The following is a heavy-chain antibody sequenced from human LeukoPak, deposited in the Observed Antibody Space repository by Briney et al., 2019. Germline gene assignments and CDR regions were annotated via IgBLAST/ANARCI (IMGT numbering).Heavy chain of an antibody. CDR3: ARGSRLPFNY. J-gene: IGHJ4*02. D-gene: IGHD2-21*01. V-gene: IGHV4-4*07. CDR2: IYTSGST. CDR1: GVSITSYY. Sequence: SETLSLTCTVSGVSITSYYWSWIRQPAGKGLEWIGRIYTSGSTNYNPSLKSRVTISVDTSKNQFSLKLSSVTAADTAVYYCARGSRLPFNYWGQGTLVTVSS.